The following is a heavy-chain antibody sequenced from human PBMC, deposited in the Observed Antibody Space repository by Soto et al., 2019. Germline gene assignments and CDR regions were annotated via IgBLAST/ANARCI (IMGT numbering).Heavy chain of an antibody. Sequence: SESPSLTCLVSGGSVSSSTYYWAWIRQFPGKGLEWIGSIYYSGSTYYNPSLKSRITISIDRSKNQFSLKLTSVTAADTAVYYCAPVGIGTKTVDYWGQGTLVTVSS. CDR1: GGSVSSSTYY. CDR2: IYYSGST. J-gene: IGHJ4*02. D-gene: IGHD1-26*01. CDR3: APVGIGTKTVDY. V-gene: IGHV4-39*05.